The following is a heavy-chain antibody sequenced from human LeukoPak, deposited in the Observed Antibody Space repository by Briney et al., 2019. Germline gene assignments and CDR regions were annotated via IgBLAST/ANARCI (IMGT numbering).Heavy chain of an antibody. Sequence: HPGRSLRLSCAASGFTFSSYAMHWVRQAPGKGLEWVAVISYDGSNKYYADSVKGRFTISRDNSKNTLYLQMNSLRAEDTAVYYCARFAKGYGSGDIDYWGQGTLVTVSS. CDR1: GFTFSSYA. V-gene: IGHV3-30*07. J-gene: IGHJ4*02. D-gene: IGHD3-10*01. CDR3: ARFAKGYGSGDIDY. CDR2: ISYDGSNK.